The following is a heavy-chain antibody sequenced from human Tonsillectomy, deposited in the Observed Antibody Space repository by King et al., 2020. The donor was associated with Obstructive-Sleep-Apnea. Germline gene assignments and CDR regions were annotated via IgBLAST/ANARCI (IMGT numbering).Heavy chain of an antibody. CDR3: ARFFGASLDY. V-gene: IGHV4-59*08. D-gene: IGHD3-16*01. J-gene: IGHJ4*02. CDR1: GGSISSYY. Sequence: VQLQESGPGLVKPSETLSLTCTVSGGSISSYYWSWIRQPPGKGLEWIGYIYYSGSTNYNPSLKSLVTISVDTSKNQFSLKLSSVTAADTAVYYCARFFGASLDYWGQGTLVTVSS. CDR2: IYYSGST.